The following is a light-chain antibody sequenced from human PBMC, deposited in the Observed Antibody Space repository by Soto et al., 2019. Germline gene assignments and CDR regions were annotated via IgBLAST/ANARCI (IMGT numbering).Light chain of an antibody. CDR3: QQYNDWPPIT. J-gene: IGKJ4*01. CDR1: QSISSY. V-gene: IGKV1-39*01. CDR2: AAS. Sequence: DIQMTQSPSSLSASVGDRVTITCRASQSISSYLNWYQQKPGKAPKLLIYAASSLQSGVPSRFSGRGSGTEFTLTISSLQSEDSAVYFCQQYNDWPPITFGGGTKVDIK.